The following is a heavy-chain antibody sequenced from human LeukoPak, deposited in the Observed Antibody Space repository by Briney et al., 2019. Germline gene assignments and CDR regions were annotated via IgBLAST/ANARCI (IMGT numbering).Heavy chain of an antibody. CDR2: ITTNGGST. J-gene: IGHJ4*02. Sequence: GGSLRLSCAASGFPFGSYGMHWVRQAPGKGLEYVSAITTNGGSTYYANSVKGRFTISRDNSKNTLFLQMGSLRAEDMAVYYCASRSSGSYNYWGQGTLVTVSS. V-gene: IGHV3-64*01. CDR3: ASRSSGSYNY. CDR1: GFPFGSYG. D-gene: IGHD1-26*01.